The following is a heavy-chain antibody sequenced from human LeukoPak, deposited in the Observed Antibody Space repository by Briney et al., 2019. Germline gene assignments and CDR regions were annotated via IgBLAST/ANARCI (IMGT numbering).Heavy chain of an antibody. Sequence: PSETLSLTCAVYGGSFSGYYWSWIRQPPGKGLEWIGEINHSGSTNYNPSLKSRVTISVDTSKNQFSLKLSSVTAADTAVYYCASAMVRGAHRTRFRYWGQGTLVTVSS. D-gene: IGHD3-10*01. CDR2: INHSGST. J-gene: IGHJ4*02. CDR1: GGSFSGYY. CDR3: ASAMVRGAHRTRFRY. V-gene: IGHV4-34*01.